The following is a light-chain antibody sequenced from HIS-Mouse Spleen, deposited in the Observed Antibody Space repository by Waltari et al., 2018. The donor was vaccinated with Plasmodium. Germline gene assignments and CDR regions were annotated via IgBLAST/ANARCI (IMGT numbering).Light chain of an antibody. J-gene: IGLJ3*02. Sequence: SYELTQPPSVSVSPGKTARINCSGDALPKNYAYWYQQKSGQAPVLVIYEDSKRPSGSPERFSGSSSGTMATLTISGAQVEDEADYYCYSTDSSGNHRVFGGGTKLTVL. CDR1: ALPKNY. CDR3: YSTDSSGNHRV. CDR2: EDS. V-gene: IGLV3-10*01.